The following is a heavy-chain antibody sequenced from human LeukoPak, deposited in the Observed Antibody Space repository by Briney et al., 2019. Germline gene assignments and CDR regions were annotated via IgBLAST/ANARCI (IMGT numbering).Heavy chain of an antibody. CDR1: GGSISSHY. Sequence: SETLSLTCTVSGGSISSHYWSWIRQPPGKGLEWIGYIYYSGSTNYNPSLKSRVTISVDMSKNQFSLKLSSVTAADTAVYYCARGGSGWYYYWGQGTLVTVSS. V-gene: IGHV4-59*11. CDR3: ARGGSGWYYY. D-gene: IGHD6-19*01. CDR2: IYYSGST. J-gene: IGHJ4*02.